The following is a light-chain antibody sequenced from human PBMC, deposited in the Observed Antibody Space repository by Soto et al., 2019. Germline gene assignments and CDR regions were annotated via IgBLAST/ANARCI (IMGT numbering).Light chain of an antibody. CDR2: DVT. V-gene: IGLV2-14*03. J-gene: IGLJ1*01. CDR1: SSDVGGFNY. CDR3: NTYTSSSTYV. Sequence: ALTQPASVSGSPGQSFTISCTGTSSDVGGFNYVSWYQQHPGKAPKLMIYDVTNRSSAVSYLFSGSKSGHTASLTISGLQAEDEADYYGNTYTSSSTYVFGTGTKVTVL.